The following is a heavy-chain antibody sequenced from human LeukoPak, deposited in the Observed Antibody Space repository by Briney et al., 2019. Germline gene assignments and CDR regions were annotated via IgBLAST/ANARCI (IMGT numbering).Heavy chain of an antibody. V-gene: IGHV3-23*01. CDR3: VRESPVAAVGRSWFDP. CDR1: GFTFSSYA. CDR2: VSGSGGNT. J-gene: IGHJ5*02. Sequence: GGSLRLSCAASGFTFSSYAMSWVRQAPGEGLEWVSTVSGSGGNTYYADSVKGRFTISRDNTKNTLYLQMNSLRAEDTAVYYCVRESPVAAVGRSWFDPWGQGTLVTVS. D-gene: IGHD6-13*01.